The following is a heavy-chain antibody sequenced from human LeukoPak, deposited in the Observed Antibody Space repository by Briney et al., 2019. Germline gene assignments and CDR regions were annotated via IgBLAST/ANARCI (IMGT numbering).Heavy chain of an antibody. J-gene: IGHJ6*03. CDR1: GFTFSSYW. V-gene: IGHV3-7*01. CDR2: IKPDGSEK. D-gene: IGHD2-2*02. CDR3: AKDADGYCSSTSCYSPYYMDV. Sequence: PGGSLRLSCAVSGFTFSSYWMSWVRQAPGKGLEWVANIKPDGSEKYYVDSVKGRFTISRDNAKKSLYLQMNSLRAEDTAVYYCAKDADGYCSSTSCYSPYYMDVWGKGTTVTVSS.